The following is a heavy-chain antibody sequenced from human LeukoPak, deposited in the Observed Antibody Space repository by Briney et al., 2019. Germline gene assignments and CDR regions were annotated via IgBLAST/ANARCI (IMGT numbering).Heavy chain of an antibody. CDR1: GGSISSYY. D-gene: IGHD3-10*01. Sequence: PSETLSLTCTVSGGSISSYYWNWIRQPPGKGLEWIGYIYYSGSTNYNPSLKSRVTISVDTSKNQFSLRLSSVTAADTAVYYCARDSGTTGEVKFDPWGQGTLVTVSA. CDR2: IYYSGST. J-gene: IGHJ5*02. CDR3: ARDSGTTGEVKFDP. V-gene: IGHV4-59*12.